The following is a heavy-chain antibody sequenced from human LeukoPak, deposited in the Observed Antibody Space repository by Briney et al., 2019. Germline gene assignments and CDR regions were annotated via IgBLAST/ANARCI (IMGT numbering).Heavy chain of an antibody. Sequence: HPGGSLRLSCAASGFTFSSYAMIWFRQAPGKRLECVSAISGSGGSTYYADSVKGRFTISRDNSKNTLYLQMNSLRAEDTAVYYCAKDRRVYNWNPTFNFDYWGQGTLVTVSS. V-gene: IGHV3-23*01. CDR2: ISGSGGST. J-gene: IGHJ4*02. CDR1: GFTFSSYA. CDR3: AKDRRVYNWNPTFNFDY. D-gene: IGHD1-20*01.